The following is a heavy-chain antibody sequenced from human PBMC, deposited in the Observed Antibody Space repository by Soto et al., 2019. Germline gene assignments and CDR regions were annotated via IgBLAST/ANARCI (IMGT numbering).Heavy chain of an antibody. D-gene: IGHD1-26*01. Sequence: PSETLSLTCTVSGGSISSGGYYWSWIRQHPGKGLEWIGYIYYSGSTYYNPSLKSRVTISVDTSKNQFSLKLSSVTAADTAVYYCARAGSNYYYYYGMDVWGQGTTVTVSS. CDR1: GGSISSGGYY. CDR2: IYYSGST. CDR3: ARAGSNYYYYYGMDV. V-gene: IGHV4-31*03. J-gene: IGHJ6*02.